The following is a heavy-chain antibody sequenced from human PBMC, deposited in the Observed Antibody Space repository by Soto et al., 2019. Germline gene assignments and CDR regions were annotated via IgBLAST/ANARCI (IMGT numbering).Heavy chain of an antibody. CDR3: AALLQGSSGWERWFDP. CDR1: NGSISSDY. Sequence: QVHLQESGPGLVKLSETLSLTCSVSNGSISSDYWSWIRQPPGKGLEWIGYIHNSGSINYNPSLKSRLTISLDTSKNQISLKLRSVTAADTAVYYCAALLQGSSGWERWFDPWGQGTLVTVSS. CDR2: IHNSGSI. V-gene: IGHV4-59*01. J-gene: IGHJ5*02. D-gene: IGHD6-19*01.